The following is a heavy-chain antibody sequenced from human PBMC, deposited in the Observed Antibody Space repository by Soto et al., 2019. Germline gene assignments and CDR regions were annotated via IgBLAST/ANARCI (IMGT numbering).Heavy chain of an antibody. CDR2: ISYDGSLQ. CDR3: ARDVPLGH. V-gene: IGHV3-30-3*01. Sequence: QVQLVESGGGVVQPGGSLRVSCAASGFTFSGYAMHWVRQAPGKGLEWVAFISYDGSLQYYADSLEGRFTTFRDNSQNTLYLQMNSLRPEDTAIYYCARDVPLGHWGQGALVTVSS. D-gene: IGHD3-16*01. CDR1: GFTFSGYA. J-gene: IGHJ4*02.